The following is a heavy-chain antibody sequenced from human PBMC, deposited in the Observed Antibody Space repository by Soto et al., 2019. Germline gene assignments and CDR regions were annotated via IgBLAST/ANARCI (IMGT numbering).Heavy chain of an antibody. CDR1: GFTFSVSD. Sequence: DVQVLESGGGLVQPGGSLRLSCAPSGFTFSVSDMTWVRQAPGKGLEWVSSISISGDAAYYADSVKGRFTISRDNSKNTLYLQMDSLRAEDTAEYYCAKPLSQAHFDYWGRGGLVTVSS. V-gene: IGHV3-23*01. J-gene: IGHJ4*02. CDR3: AKPLSQAHFDY. D-gene: IGHD3-16*02. CDR2: ISISGDAA.